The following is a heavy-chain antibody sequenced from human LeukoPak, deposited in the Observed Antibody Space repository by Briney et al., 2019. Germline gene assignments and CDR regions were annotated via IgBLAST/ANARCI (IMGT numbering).Heavy chain of an antibody. V-gene: IGHV3-74*01. Sequence: GGSLRLSCAASGFTFSSYWMHWVRQAPGKGLVWVSRINSDGSSTSYADSVKGRFTISRDNFRNTLHLEMSSLRTDDTAVYYCARDGVVGSRYNHYYHMDVWGKGSTVTVSS. D-gene: IGHD2-21*01. CDR1: GFTFSSYW. CDR2: INSDGSST. CDR3: ARDGVVGSRYNHYYHMDV. J-gene: IGHJ6*03.